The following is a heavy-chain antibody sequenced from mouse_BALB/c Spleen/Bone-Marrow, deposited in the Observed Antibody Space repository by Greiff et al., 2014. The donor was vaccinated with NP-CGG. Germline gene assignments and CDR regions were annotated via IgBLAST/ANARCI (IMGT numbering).Heavy chain of an antibody. Sequence: LQESGPELAKPGASVKMSCKASGYTFTDTWIHWLKQRPGQGLEWIGYINPSTGYAEFNQNFKDKATLTVDKSSSTAYMQLSSLTSEDSAVYYCARDYWGQGTTLTVSS. J-gene: IGHJ2*01. CDR1: GYTFTDTW. V-gene: IGHV1-7*01. CDR3: ARDY. CDR2: INPSTGYA.